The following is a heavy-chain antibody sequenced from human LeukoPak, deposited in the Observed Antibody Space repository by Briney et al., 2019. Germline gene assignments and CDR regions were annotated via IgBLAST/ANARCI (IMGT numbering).Heavy chain of an antibody. CDR2: ISSNGVTT. V-gene: IGHV3-64D*06. Sequence: RGFLRLSCSASGFTFSIYAMHWVRQAPGEGLEYVSAISSNGVTTYYADSVKGRFTISRDNSKNTLYLQMSSLRAEHTAVYYCVADYRGYDYFAYWGQGTLVTVSP. J-gene: IGHJ4*02. CDR3: VADYRGYDYFAY. D-gene: IGHD5-12*01. CDR1: GFTFSIYA.